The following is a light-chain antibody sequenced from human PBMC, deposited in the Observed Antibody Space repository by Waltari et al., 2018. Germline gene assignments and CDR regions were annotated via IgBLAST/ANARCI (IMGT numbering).Light chain of an antibody. CDR3: NSRDSSDNPV. J-gene: IGLJ2*01. CDR2: GKN. V-gene: IGLV3-19*01. Sequence: SSELTQDPAMSVALGQTVRITCQGDSLRRLYASWYQKTPGQGPVLVMYGKNNRPSGIPDRFSDSSSGYTASLTITGAQAEDEADYYCNSRDSSDNPVFGGGTKLTVL. CDR1: SLRRLY.